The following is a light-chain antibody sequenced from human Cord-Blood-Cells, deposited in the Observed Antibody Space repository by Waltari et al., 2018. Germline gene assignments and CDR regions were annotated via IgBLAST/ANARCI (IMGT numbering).Light chain of an antibody. CDR2: DAS. CDR3: QQRSNWPWT. J-gene: IGKJ1*01. CDR1: QSVSSY. Sequence: EFVLTQSPAPLSCSPGERATLSCRASQSVSSYLAWYQQKPGQAPRLLIYDASNRATGIPARFSGSGSGTDFTLTISSLEPEDFAVYYCQQRSNWPWTFGQGTKVEIK. V-gene: IGKV3-11*01.